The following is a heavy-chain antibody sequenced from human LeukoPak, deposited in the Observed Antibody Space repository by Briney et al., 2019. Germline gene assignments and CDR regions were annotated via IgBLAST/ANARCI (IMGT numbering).Heavy chain of an antibody. CDR3: ANSRAYDSSGYYYFDY. V-gene: IGHV3-30*02. J-gene: IGHJ4*02. CDR2: IRYDGSNK. Sequence: GGSLRLSCAASGFTFSSYSMNWVRQAPGKGLEWVAFIRYDGSNKYYADSVKGRFTISRDNSKNTLYLQMNSLRAEDTAVYYCANSRAYDSSGYYYFDYWGQGTLVTVSS. D-gene: IGHD3-22*01. CDR1: GFTFSSYS.